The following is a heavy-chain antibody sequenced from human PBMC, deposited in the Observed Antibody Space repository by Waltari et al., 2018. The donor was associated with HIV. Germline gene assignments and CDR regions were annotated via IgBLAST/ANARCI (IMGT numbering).Heavy chain of an antibody. CDR1: GYTFTSYA. CDR3: ARDRSLSGIQLSGFDY. CDR2: INAGNGNT. D-gene: IGHD5-18*01. Sequence: QVQLVQSGAEVKKPGASVKVSCKASGYTFTSYAMHWVRQAPGQRLEWRGWINAGNGNTKYSQKFQGRVTITRDTSASTAYMELSSLRSEDTAVYYCARDRSLSGIQLSGFDYWGQGTLVTVSS. J-gene: IGHJ4*02. V-gene: IGHV1-3*01.